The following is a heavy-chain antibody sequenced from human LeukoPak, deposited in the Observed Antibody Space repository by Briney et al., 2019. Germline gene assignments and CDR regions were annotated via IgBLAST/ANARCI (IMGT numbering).Heavy chain of an antibody. V-gene: IGHV4-59*08. CDR3: ARHSGIAVAGADFDY. J-gene: IGHJ4*02. Sequence: PSETLSLTCTVSGGSISSYYWSWIRQPPGKGLEWIGCIYYSGSTNYNPSLKSRVTISVDTSKNQFSLKLSSVTAADTAVYYCARHSGIAVAGADFDYWGQGTLVTVSS. CDR2: IYYSGST. CDR1: GGSISSYY. D-gene: IGHD6-19*01.